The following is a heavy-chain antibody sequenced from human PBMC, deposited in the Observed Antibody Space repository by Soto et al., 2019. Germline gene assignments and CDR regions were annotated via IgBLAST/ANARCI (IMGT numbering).Heavy chain of an antibody. Sequence: ASVKVSCKASGYTFTGYYMHWVRQAPGQGLEWMGWINPNSGGTNYAQKFQGWVTMTRDTSISTAYMELSRLRSDDTAVYYCARDEIGSGGTKYYYYMDVWGKGTTVTVSS. CDR3: ARDEIGSGGTKYYYYMDV. CDR2: INPNSGGT. V-gene: IGHV1-2*04. D-gene: IGHD2-15*01. CDR1: GYTFTGYY. J-gene: IGHJ6*03.